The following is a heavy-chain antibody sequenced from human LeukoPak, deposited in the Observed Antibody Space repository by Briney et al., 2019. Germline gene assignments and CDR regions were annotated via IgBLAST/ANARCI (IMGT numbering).Heavy chain of an antibody. CDR1: GFTVSSNY. D-gene: IGHD2-2*01. CDR3: ARDGGCSSTSCYGHAFDI. J-gene: IGHJ3*02. Sequence: PGGSLRLSCAASGFTVSSNYMSWVRQAPGKGLEWVSVIYSGGSTYYADSVKGRFIISRDNSKNTLYLQMNSLRAEDTAVYYCARDGGCSSTSCYGHAFDIWGQGTMVTVSS. CDR2: IYSGGST. V-gene: IGHV3-66*01.